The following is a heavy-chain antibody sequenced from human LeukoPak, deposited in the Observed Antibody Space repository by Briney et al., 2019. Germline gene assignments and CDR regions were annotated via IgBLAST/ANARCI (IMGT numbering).Heavy chain of an antibody. J-gene: IGHJ5*02. CDR2: IYYSGST. D-gene: IGHD3-22*01. Sequence: SETLSLTCTVSGGSISSYYWSWIRQPPGKGLEWIGYIYYSGSTNYNPSLKSRVTISVDTSKNQFSLKLSSVTAADTAVYYCARERDYYDSSGYALGWFDPWGQGTLVTVSP. CDR3: ARERDYYDSSGYALGWFDP. V-gene: IGHV4-59*01. CDR1: GGSISSYY.